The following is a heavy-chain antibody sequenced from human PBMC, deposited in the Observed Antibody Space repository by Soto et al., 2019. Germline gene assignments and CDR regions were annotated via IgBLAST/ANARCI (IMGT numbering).Heavy chain of an antibody. CDR1: GFTFSSYA. J-gene: IGHJ3*02. D-gene: IGHD2-2*01. CDR2: ISGSGGST. Sequence: GGSLRLSCAASGFTFSSYAMSWVRQAPGKGLEWVSAISGSGGSTYYADSVKGRFTISRDNSKNTLYLQMNSLRAEDTAVYYCAKGGDIVVVPAARNDAFEIWSQGTMVTVSS. V-gene: IGHV3-23*01. CDR3: AKGGDIVVVPAARNDAFEI.